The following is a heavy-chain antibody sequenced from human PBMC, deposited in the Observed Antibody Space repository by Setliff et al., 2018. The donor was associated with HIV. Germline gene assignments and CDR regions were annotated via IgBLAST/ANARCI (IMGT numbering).Heavy chain of an antibody. Sequence: SETLSLTCTVSGGSISSGDYYWSWIRQPPGKGLEWIGYIYYSGSTYYNPSLKSRVTLSVDTSKNQFSLKVNSVTAADTAVYYCAREVNIPVRGITDDAFDIWGQGTMVTVSS. CDR3: AREVNIPVRGITDDAFDI. CDR1: GGSISSGDYY. V-gene: IGHV4-30-4*08. CDR2: IYYSGST. D-gene: IGHD3-10*01. J-gene: IGHJ3*02.